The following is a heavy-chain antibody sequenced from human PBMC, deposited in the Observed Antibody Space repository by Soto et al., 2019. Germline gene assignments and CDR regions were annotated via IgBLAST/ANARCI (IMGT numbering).Heavy chain of an antibody. CDR2: INHSGST. CDR1: GGSFSGYY. J-gene: IGHJ6*02. V-gene: IGHV4-34*01. Sequence: PSETLSLTCAVYGGSFSGYYWSWIRQPPGKGLEWIGEINHSGSTNYNPSLKSRVTISVDTPKNQFSLKLSSVTAADTAVYYCARERVAAVAGTYYYYYYGMDVWGQGTTVTSP. CDR3: ARERVAAVAGTYYYYYYGMDV. D-gene: IGHD6-19*01.